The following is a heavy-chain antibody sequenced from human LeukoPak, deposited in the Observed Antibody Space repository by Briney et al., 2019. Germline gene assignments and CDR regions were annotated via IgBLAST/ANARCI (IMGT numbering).Heavy chain of an antibody. CDR1: GGSISSSSYY. CDR2: IYYSGST. D-gene: IGHD6-13*01. V-gene: IGHV4-39*07. CDR3: ARAAAEDSSWYYFDY. Sequence: PSETLSLTCTVSGGSISSSSYYWGWIRQPPGTGLEWIGSIYYSGSTYYNPSLKSRVTISVDTSKNQFSLKLSSVTAADTAVYYCARAAAEDSSWYYFDYWGQGTLVTVSS. J-gene: IGHJ4*02.